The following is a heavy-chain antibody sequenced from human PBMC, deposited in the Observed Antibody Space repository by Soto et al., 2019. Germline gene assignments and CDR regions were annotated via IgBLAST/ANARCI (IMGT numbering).Heavy chain of an antibody. CDR2: IYSGGST. V-gene: IGHV3-66*01. D-gene: IGHD3-22*01. Sequence: EVQLVESGGGLVQPGGSLRLSCAASGFTVSSNYMSWVRQAPGKGLEWVSVIYSGGSTYYADSVKGRFTISRDNSKNTLYLQMDRLRAEDTAVYDCSRELYDSSGTRPYWGQGTLVTVSS. CDR3: SRELYDSSGTRPY. J-gene: IGHJ4*02. CDR1: GFTVSSNY.